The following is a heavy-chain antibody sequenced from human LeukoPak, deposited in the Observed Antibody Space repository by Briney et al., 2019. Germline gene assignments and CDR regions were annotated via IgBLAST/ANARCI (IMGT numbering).Heavy chain of an antibody. V-gene: IGHV4-39*01. D-gene: IGHD3-22*01. CDR2: IYYSGST. CDR3: ASLHRITMIVVEDY. CDR1: GGSISSSSYY. J-gene: IGHJ4*02. Sequence: SETLSLTCTVSGGSISSSSYYWGWIRQPPGKGLERIGSIYYSGSTYYNPSLKSRVTISVDTSKNQFSLKLSSVTAADTAVYYCASLHRITMIVVEDYWGQGTLVTVSS.